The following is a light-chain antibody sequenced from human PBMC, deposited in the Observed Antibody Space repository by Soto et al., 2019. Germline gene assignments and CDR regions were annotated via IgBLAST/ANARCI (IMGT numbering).Light chain of an antibody. V-gene: IGKV1-5*03. CDR3: QQYNSYPYT. CDR1: QIISRW. CDR2: KAS. Sequence: DIQMTQSPSTLSASVGARVIITCRASQIISRWLAWYQQKPGKAPKPLIYKASNLESGVPSRFSGSGSETQCTLTISGLQPDDVATYYCQQYNSYPYTFGQGTKVE. J-gene: IGKJ2*01.